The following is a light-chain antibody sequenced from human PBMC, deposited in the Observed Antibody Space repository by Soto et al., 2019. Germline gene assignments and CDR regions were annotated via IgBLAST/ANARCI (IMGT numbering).Light chain of an antibody. CDR2: GAS. CDR1: QSFTSRS. J-gene: IGKJ1*01. CDR3: QQYDSSPRT. V-gene: IGKV3-20*01. Sequence: EIGLTQSPVTLSLSPGERATLSCRASQSFTSRSLAWYQQKPGPAPRLLISGASNRAAGIPDRFSGSGSGTDFTLTISRLEPEDFAVYYCQQYDSSPRTFGQGTKVDIK.